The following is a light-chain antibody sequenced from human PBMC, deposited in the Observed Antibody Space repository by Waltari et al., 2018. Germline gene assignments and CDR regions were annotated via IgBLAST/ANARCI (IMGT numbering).Light chain of an antibody. CDR2: RNN. CDR3: SAWDSSLTAWV. J-gene: IGLJ3*02. Sequence: QAGLTQPPSVSRGLRQTATLTCTGNSKNVGYQGAAWLQQHQGHPPKLLCDRNNNRPSGISERFSASRSGDTASLTITELQPEDEADYYCSAWDSSLTAWVFGGGTKLTVL. CDR1: SKNVGYQG. V-gene: IGLV10-54*01.